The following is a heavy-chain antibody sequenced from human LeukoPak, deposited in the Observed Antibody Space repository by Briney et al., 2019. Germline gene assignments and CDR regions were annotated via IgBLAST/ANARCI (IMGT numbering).Heavy chain of an antibody. J-gene: IGHJ5*02. CDR1: GFTFSNYA. D-gene: IGHD6-13*01. V-gene: IGHV3-23*01. Sequence: GGSLRLSCAASGFTFSNYAMSWVRQAPGKGLEWVSSISGSGGTTYYADSVKGRFTISRDNFKNTLYLQMNRLRAEDTALYYCAKAYSSSWYWFDPWGQGTLVTVSS. CDR3: AKAYSSSWYWFDP. CDR2: ISGSGGTT.